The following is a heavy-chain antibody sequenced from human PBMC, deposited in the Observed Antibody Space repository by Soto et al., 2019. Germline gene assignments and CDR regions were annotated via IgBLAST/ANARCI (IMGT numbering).Heavy chain of an antibody. J-gene: IGHJ6*02. V-gene: IGHV3-30-3*01. Sequence: GGSLRLSCAASGFTFSSYAMHWVRQAPGKGLEWVAVISYDGSNKYYADSVKGRFTISRDNSKNTLYLQMNSLRAEDTAVYYCARSFDPPPVRGVDYYYYGMDVWGQGTTVTVSS. CDR3: ARSFDPPPVRGVDYYYYGMDV. CDR2: ISYDGSNK. D-gene: IGHD3-10*01. CDR1: GFTFSSYA.